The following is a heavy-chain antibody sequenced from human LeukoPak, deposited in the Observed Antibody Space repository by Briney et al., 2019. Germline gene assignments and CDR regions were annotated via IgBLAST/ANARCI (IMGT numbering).Heavy chain of an antibody. V-gene: IGHV3-74*01. CDR1: GFTFSSYW. D-gene: IGHD1-26*01. CDR2: INSDGSST. Sequence: GGSLRLSCAASGFTFSSYWMHWVRQAPGKGLVWVSRINSDGSSTSYADSVKGRFTISRDNAKNSLYLQMNSLRAEDTAVYYRARSVGATPFDYWGQGTLVTVSS. CDR3: ARSVGATPFDY. J-gene: IGHJ4*02.